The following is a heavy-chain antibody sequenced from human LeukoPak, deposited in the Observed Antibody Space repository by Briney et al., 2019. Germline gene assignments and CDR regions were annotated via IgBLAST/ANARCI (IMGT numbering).Heavy chain of an antibody. D-gene: IGHD6-6*01. CDR1: GFTFSTYG. Sequence: GGSLRLSCVASGFTFSTYGMSWVRQAPGKGLEWVAAVSSTGSGTYYPDSLKGRFIISRDNSQNTVFLQMNSLRPEDTAVYYCARGSNSAFDYWGQGTLVTVSS. CDR3: ARGSNSAFDY. V-gene: IGHV3-23*01. CDR2: VSSTGSGT. J-gene: IGHJ4*02.